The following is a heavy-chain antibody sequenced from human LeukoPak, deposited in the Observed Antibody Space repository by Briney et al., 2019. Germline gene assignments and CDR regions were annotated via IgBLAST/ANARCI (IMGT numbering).Heavy chain of an antibody. J-gene: IGHJ6*02. CDR2: IRSKAYGGTT. V-gene: IGHV3-49*04. CDR3: TRDQDIVVVPADGYYYYGMDV. D-gene: IGHD2-2*01. CDR1: GFTFGDYA. Sequence: PGGSLRLSCTASGFTFGDYAMSWVRQAPGKGLEWVGFIRSKAYGGTTEYAASVKGRFTISRDDSKSIAYLQMNGLKTEDTAVYYCTRDQDIVVVPADGYYYYGMDVWGQGTTVTVSS.